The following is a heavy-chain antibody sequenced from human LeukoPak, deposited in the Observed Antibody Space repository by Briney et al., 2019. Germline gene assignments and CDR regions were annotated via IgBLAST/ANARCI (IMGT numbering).Heavy chain of an antibody. CDR3: AKDLARWAVAGHLDAFDI. J-gene: IGHJ3*02. V-gene: IGHV3-30*02. CDR2: IRCDGSNK. D-gene: IGHD6-19*01. CDR1: VFTFSIYG. Sequence: PGGSLRLSCAVCVFTFSIYGMHWVRQARGRGLEWGAFIRCDGSNKYYADSVKVRFTISRDNSKNTLSLQMNSLRAEDTAVYYCAKDLARWAVAGHLDAFDIWGQGTMVTVSS.